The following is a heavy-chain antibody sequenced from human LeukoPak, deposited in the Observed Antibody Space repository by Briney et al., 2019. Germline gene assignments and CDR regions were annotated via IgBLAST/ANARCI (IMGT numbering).Heavy chain of an antibody. V-gene: IGHV5-51*01. Sequence: GESLQISCKGSGSRFTSYWIGWVRPMPGKGLEWMGIIYPGDSDTIYSPSFQGQVTISADESITTAYLQWSSLKASDTAMYYCARLRWPRGGRSSFDYWGQGALVTVSS. J-gene: IGHJ4*02. CDR2: IYPGDSDT. CDR1: GSRFTSYW. D-gene: IGHD3-10*01. CDR3: ARLRWPRGGRSSFDY.